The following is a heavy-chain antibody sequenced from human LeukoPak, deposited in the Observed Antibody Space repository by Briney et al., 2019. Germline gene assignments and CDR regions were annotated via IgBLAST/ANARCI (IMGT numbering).Heavy chain of an antibody. CDR3: ARQGGGDSYYYYYYGMDV. V-gene: IGHV4-31*03. Sequence: SETLSLTCTVSGGSISSGGYYWSWIRQHPGKGLEWIGYIYYSGSTYYNPSLKSRVTISVDTSKNQFSLKLSSVTAADTAVYYCARQGGGDSYYYYYYGMDVWGQGTTVTVSS. CDR2: IYYSGST. J-gene: IGHJ6*02. D-gene: IGHD2-21*02. CDR1: GGSISSGGYY.